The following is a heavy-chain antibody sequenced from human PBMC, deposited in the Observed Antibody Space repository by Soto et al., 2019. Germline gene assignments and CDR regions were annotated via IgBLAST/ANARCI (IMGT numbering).Heavy chain of an antibody. D-gene: IGHD3-3*01. CDR3: ARGPITIFGVVITRRGWFDP. Sequence: QVQLQQWGAGLLKPSETLSLTCAVYGGSFSGYYWSWIRQPPGKGLEWIGEINHSGSTNYNPSLKSRDTISVDTSKNQFSLKLSSVTAADTAVYYCARGPITIFGVVITRRGWFDPWGQGTLVTVSS. V-gene: IGHV4-34*01. CDR2: INHSGST. J-gene: IGHJ5*02. CDR1: GGSFSGYY.